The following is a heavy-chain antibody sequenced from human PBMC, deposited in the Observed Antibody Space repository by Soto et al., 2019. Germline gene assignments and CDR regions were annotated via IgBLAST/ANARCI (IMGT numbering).Heavy chain of an antibody. Sequence: TLSLTCSVSGASISDGNYYWTWIRQSPARGLEWIGYVYYSGSTYYNPSLQSRVTISADTFNNYYSLKLNSVTVADTAVYFCARGRFLDFWGQGILVTVSS. J-gene: IGHJ4*02. CDR1: GASISDGNYY. CDR3: ARGRFLDF. D-gene: IGHD3-3*01. V-gene: IGHV4-30-4*01. CDR2: VYYSGST.